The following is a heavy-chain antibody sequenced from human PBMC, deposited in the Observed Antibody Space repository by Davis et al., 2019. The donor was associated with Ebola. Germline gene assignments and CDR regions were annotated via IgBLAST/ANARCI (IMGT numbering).Heavy chain of an antibody. Sequence: PGGSLRLSCAASGFTFSNFGMSWVRQAPGKGLECVSVISSGGGSTYYADSVKGRFTISRDNSKNTLSLQMNSLGAEDTAVYYCAKEHYDFLTGYQTRSFDYWGQGTLVTVSS. V-gene: IGHV3-23*01. CDR2: ISSGGGST. CDR1: GFTFSNFG. J-gene: IGHJ4*02. D-gene: IGHD3-9*01. CDR3: AKEHYDFLTGYQTRSFDY.